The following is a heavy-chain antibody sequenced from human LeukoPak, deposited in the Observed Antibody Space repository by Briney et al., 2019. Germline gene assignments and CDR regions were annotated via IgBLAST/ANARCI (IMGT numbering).Heavy chain of an antibody. CDR2: VYYSGST. V-gene: IGHV4-39*01. CDR1: GGSISSSGYY. J-gene: IGHJ4*02. D-gene: IGHD3-10*01. Sequence: PSETLSLTCTVSGGSISSSGYYWGWIRQPPGKGLEWFGSVYYSGSTYYNPSLKSRVTISVDTSKNQFSLKLSSVTAADTAVYYCVGSGSYYNFDYWGQGTLVTVSP. CDR3: VGSGSYYNFDY.